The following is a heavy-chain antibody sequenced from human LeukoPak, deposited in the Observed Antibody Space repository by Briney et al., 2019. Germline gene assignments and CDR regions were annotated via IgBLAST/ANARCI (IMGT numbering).Heavy chain of an antibody. Sequence: SETLSLTCAVSGGSISSSNWWSWVRQPPGKGLEWIGEIYHSGSTNYNPSLKSRVTISVDKSKNQFSLRLRSVTAADTAVYYCARVTGYMIEDYFDYWGQGTLDTVSS. CDR1: GGSISSSNW. V-gene: IGHV4-4*02. D-gene: IGHD3-22*01. J-gene: IGHJ4*02. CDR3: ARVTGYMIEDYFDY. CDR2: IYHSGST.